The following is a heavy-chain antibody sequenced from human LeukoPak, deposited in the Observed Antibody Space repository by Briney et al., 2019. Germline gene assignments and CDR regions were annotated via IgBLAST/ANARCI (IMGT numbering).Heavy chain of an antibody. CDR2: IYHSGST. CDR1: GGSISSGGYS. D-gene: IGHD4-17*01. J-gene: IGHJ4*02. Sequence: SQTLSLTCAVSGGSISSGGYSWSWIRQPPGTGLEWIGYIYHSGSTYYNPSLKSRVTISVDRSKNQFSLKLGSVTAADTAVYYCARGGNDYGDYALDYWGQGTLVTVSS. V-gene: IGHV4-30-2*01. CDR3: ARGGNDYGDYALDY.